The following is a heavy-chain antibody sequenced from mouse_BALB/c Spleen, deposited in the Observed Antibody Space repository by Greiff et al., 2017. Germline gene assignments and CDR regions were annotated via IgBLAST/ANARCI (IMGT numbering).Heavy chain of an antibody. CDR1: GFTFTDYY. CDR3: ARDIDGYGAY. V-gene: IGHV7-3*02. Sequence: EVKLVESGGCLVQPGGSLRLSCATSGFTFTDYYMSWVRQPPGKALEWLGFIRNKANGYTTEYSASVKGRFTISRDNSQSILYLQMNTLRAEDSATYYCARDIDGYGAYWGQGTLVTVSA. J-gene: IGHJ3*01. D-gene: IGHD2-2*01. CDR2: IRNKANGYTT.